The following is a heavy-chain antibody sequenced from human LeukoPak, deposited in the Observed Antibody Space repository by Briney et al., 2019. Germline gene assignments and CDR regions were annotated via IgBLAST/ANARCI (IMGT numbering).Heavy chain of an antibody. CDR3: AKEAPRPFDY. Sequence: QSGGSLRLSCAASGFTFSSYGMHWVRQAPGKGLEWVAFIRYDGSNKYYADSVKGRFTISRDNFRNTLYLQMNSLRAEDTAVYYCAKEAPRPFDYWGQGTLVTVSS. V-gene: IGHV3-30*02. CDR1: GFTFSSYG. J-gene: IGHJ4*02. CDR2: IRYDGSNK.